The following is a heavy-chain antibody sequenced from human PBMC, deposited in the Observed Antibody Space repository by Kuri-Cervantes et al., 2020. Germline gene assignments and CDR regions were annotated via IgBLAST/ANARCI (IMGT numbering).Heavy chain of an antibody. D-gene: IGHD1-20*01. Sequence: SVKVSCKASGGIFSNYAINWVRQAPGQGLEWMGGIIAIFNTANYAQKFQGRVTITADEPTSTVYMELSSLRSEDTAVYYCARDRVTGRKQDYYYYYVDVWGKGTTVTVSS. CDR1: GGIFSNYA. CDR3: ARDRVTGRKQDYYYYYVDV. J-gene: IGHJ6*03. V-gene: IGHV1-69*13. CDR2: IIAIFNTA.